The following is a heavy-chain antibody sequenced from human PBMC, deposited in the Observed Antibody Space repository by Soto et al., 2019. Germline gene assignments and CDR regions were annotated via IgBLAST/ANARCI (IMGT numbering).Heavy chain of an antibody. J-gene: IGHJ6*02. V-gene: IGHV1-18*01. CDR2: ISAYNGNT. CDR3: ARESRRECSGGSCYSTSVYYYYGMDV. Sequence: ASVKVSCKASGYTFTSYGISWVRQAPGQGLEWMGWISAYNGNTNYAQKLQGRVTMTTDTYTSTAYMELRSLRSDDTAVYYCARESRRECSGGSCYSTSVYYYYGMDVRGQGTTVTGSS. D-gene: IGHD2-15*01. CDR1: GYTFTSYG.